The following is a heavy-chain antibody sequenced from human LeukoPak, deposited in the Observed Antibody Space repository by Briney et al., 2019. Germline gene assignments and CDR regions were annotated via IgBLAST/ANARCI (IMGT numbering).Heavy chain of an antibody. D-gene: IGHD1-14*01. J-gene: IGHJ4*02. V-gene: IGHV3-64*01. CDR2: ISSNGGST. CDR1: GFTFSSYA. Sequence: GGSLRLSCAASGFTFSSYAMHWVRQAPGKGLEYVSAISSNGGSTYYANSVKGRFTISRDNSKNTLYLQMGSLRAEDMAVYYWARGSMRRTNFDYWGQGTLVTVSS. CDR3: ARGSMRRTNFDY.